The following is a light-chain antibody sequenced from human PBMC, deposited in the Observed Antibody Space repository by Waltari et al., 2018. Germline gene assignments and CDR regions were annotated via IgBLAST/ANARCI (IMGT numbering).Light chain of an antibody. J-gene: IGKJ4*01. CDR2: KVS. Sequence: DVVMTQSPLSLPVTLGQPASISCRSSQSLAYSDGNTYLNWFQQRPGQSPRRLIYKVSNRDTGVPDRFSGSGSGTDFTLKISRVEPEDVGVYYCMQGTHLPLTFGGGTKVEIK. CDR3: MQGTHLPLT. CDR1: QSLAYSDGNTY. V-gene: IGKV2-30*01.